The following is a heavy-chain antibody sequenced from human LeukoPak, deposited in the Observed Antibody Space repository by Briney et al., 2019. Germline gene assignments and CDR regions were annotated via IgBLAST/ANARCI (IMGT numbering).Heavy chain of an antibody. CDR1: GFTFSSYS. D-gene: IGHD3-10*02. V-gene: IGHV3-48*04. J-gene: IGHJ6*04. Sequence: GGSLRLSCAASGFTFSSYSMNWVRQAPGKGLEWVSYINSGSSTIYYAPSVKGRFTISRDNAKNSLYLQMNSLRAEDTAVYYCAELGITMIGGVWGKGTTVTISS. CDR3: AELGITMIGGV. CDR2: INSGSSTI.